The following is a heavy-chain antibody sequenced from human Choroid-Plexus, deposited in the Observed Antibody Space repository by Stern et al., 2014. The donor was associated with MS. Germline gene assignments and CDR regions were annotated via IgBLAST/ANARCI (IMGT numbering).Heavy chain of an antibody. J-gene: IGHJ6*02. CDR1: GYIFTGYY. D-gene: IGHD3-3*01. CDR3: ARDQRGITIFGVVTDYYYLGMDV. Sequence: VQLVQSGAEVKKPGPSVKVSCKTSGYIFTGYYIHWVRQAPGQGLEWMAWINPNTGGTKYAQKFQGRVTMSRDTSISTAYVELSSLTSDDTAVYDCARDQRGITIFGVVTDYYYLGMDVWGQGTTVTVSS. V-gene: IGHV1-2*02. CDR2: INPNTGGT.